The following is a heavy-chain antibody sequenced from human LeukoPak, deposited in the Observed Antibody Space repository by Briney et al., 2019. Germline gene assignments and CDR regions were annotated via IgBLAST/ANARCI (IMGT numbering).Heavy chain of an antibody. V-gene: IGHV3-33*08. J-gene: IGHJ4*02. CDR1: GFTFNSHG. CDR2: IYNDGSNK. CDR3: ARVGCRSASCYDY. Sequence: GGSLRLSCAASGFTFNSHGIHWVRQAPGKGLEWVAEIYNDGSNKYYADSVKGRFTISRDNSKNTLSLQMNSLRGEDTAVYYCARVGCRSASCYDYWGQGTLVTVSS. D-gene: IGHD2-2*01.